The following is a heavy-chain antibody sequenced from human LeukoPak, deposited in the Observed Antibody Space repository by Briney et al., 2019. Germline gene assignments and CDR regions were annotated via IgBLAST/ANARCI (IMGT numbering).Heavy chain of an antibody. D-gene: IGHD3-22*01. J-gene: IGHJ4*02. CDR1: GYTFTSYY. V-gene: IGHV1-46*01. Sequence: ASVKVSCKASGYTFTSYYMHWVRQAPGQGLEWVGIINPSGGSTSYAQKFQGRVTMTRDTSTSTVYMELSSLRSEDTAVYYCASATYYYDSSGYDWGQGTLVTVSS. CDR3: ASATYYYDSSGYD. CDR2: INPSGGST.